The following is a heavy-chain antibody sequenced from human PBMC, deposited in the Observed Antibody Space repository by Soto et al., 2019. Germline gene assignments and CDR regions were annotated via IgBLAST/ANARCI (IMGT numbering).Heavy chain of an antibody. Sequence: GGSLRLSCAASGFTFSSYWMSWVRQAPGKGLEWVANIKQDGSEKYYVDSVKGRFTISRDNAKNSLYLQMNSLRAEDTAVYYCARAAVRSGWLGNYFDYWGQGTLVTVSS. D-gene: IGHD6-19*01. CDR1: GFTFSSYW. V-gene: IGHV3-7*04. CDR2: IKQDGSEK. CDR3: ARAAVRSGWLGNYFDY. J-gene: IGHJ4*02.